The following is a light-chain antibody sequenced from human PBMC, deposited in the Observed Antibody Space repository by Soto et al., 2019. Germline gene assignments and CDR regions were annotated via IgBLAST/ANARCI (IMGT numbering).Light chain of an antibody. Sequence: DIQMTQSPSSXSASVGDRVTXXCRASQGISHYLAWYQQKPGKVPKLLIYAASTLQSGVPSRFSGSGSGTDFTLTISSLQPEDVATYYCQKYYSAPFTXGPGTKVDIK. V-gene: IGKV1-27*01. CDR2: AAS. CDR3: QKYYSAPFT. J-gene: IGKJ3*01. CDR1: QGISHY.